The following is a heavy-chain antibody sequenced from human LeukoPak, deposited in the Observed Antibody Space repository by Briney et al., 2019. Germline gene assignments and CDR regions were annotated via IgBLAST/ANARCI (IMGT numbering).Heavy chain of an antibody. D-gene: IGHD5-12*01. CDR2: IYHSGST. CDR1: GGSISSGGYY. V-gene: IGHV4-30-2*01. CDR3: ARWAGGYDQYYFDY. Sequence: PSETLSLTCTVSGGSISSGGYYWSWIRQPPGKGLEWIGYIYHSGSTYYNPSLKSRVTISVDRSKNQFSLKLSSVTAADTAVYYCARWAGGYDQYYFDYWGQGTLVTVSS. J-gene: IGHJ4*02.